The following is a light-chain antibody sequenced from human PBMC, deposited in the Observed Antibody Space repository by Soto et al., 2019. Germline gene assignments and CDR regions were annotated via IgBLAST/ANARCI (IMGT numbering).Light chain of an antibody. J-gene: IGKJ1*01. CDR1: QSVSSY. CDR2: DAS. Sequence: EIVLTQSPATLSLSPGERATLSCRASQSVSSYLAWYQQKPGQAPRLLIYDASNRATGIPDRFSGSGSGTDFALTIRSLEPEDFAAYYCQQRSNWPRTFGQGTKVEIK. CDR3: QQRSNWPRT. V-gene: IGKV3-11*01.